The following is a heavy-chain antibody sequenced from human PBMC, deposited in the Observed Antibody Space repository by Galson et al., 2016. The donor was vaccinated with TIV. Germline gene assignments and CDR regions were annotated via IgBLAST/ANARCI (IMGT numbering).Heavy chain of an antibody. CDR3: ATVAWFPGLSLDS. CDR1: GYTLSEIA. Sequence: SCKVSGYTLSEIAMHWVRQAPGEGPEWVGGFDPEAGRTIYAQKFHGRVTVTEGTATDTAYMERNNLRSDDTAVYYCATVAWFPGLSLDSWGQGTLVIVSS. J-gene: IGHJ4*02. V-gene: IGHV1-24*01. D-gene: IGHD3-22*01. CDR2: FDPEAGRT.